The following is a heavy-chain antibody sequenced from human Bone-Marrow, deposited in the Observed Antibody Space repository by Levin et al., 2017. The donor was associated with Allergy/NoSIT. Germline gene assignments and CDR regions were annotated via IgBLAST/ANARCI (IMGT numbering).Heavy chain of an antibody. D-gene: IGHD6-19*01. J-gene: IGHJ2*01. Sequence: PSETLSLTCTVSGGSISSYYWSWIRQPPGKGLEWIGYIYYSGSTNYNPSLKSRVTISVDTSKNQFSLKLSSVTAADTAVYYCARHVIAVAEDWYFDLWGRGTLVTVSS. CDR3: ARHVIAVAEDWYFDL. CDR1: GGSISSYY. CDR2: IYYSGST. V-gene: IGHV4-59*01.